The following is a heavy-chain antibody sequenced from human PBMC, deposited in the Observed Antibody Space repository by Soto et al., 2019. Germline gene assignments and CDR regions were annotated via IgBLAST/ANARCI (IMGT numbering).Heavy chain of an antibody. CDR3: ARDSGDGYNYWLDT. V-gene: IGHV4-59*01. D-gene: IGHD5-12*01. J-gene: IGHJ5*02. Sequence: SETLSLTCTVSGGSISSYYWSWIRQPPGKGLEWIGYIYYSGSTNNNPSLKSRVTISVDTSKNQFSLKLSSVTAADTAVYYCARDSGDGYNYWLDTWGQGTLVTVSS. CDR1: GGSISSYY. CDR2: IYYSGST.